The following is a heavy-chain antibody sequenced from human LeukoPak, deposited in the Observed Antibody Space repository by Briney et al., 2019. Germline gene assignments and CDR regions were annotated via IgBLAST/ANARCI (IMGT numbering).Heavy chain of an antibody. V-gene: IGHV4-34*01. CDR3: ARGPITMVRGVIRKFDP. D-gene: IGHD3-10*01. CDR2: INHSGST. J-gene: IGHJ5*02. CDR1: GGSFSGYY. Sequence: PSETLSLTCAVYGGSFSGYYWSWIRQPPGKGLEWIGEINHSGSTNYNPSLKSRVTISVDTSKNQFSLKLSSVTAADTAVYYCARGPITMVRGVIRKFDPWGQGTLVTVPS.